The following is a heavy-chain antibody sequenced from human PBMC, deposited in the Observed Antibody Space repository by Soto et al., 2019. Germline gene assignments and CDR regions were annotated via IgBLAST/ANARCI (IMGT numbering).Heavy chain of an antibody. V-gene: IGHV3-7*01. CDR1: GFTFSSYW. CDR2: IKQDGSEK. CDR3: ARDPSIVVVNAKTYYYYGMDV. J-gene: IGHJ6*02. Sequence: GGSLRLSCAASGFTFSSYWMSWVRQAPGKGLEWVANIKQDGSEKYYVDSVKGRFTISRDNAKNSLYLQMNSLRAEDTAVYYCARDPSIVVVNAKTYYYYGMDVWGQGTTVTVS. D-gene: IGHD2-21*01.